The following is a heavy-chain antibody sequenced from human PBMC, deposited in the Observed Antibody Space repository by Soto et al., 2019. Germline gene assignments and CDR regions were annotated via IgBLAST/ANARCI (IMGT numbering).Heavy chain of an antibody. CDR3: ARGRRITFGGVIVSDAFDI. V-gene: IGHV1-8*02. D-gene: IGHD3-16*02. Sequence: ASVTVSCTASGYTFTSYYMHWVRQAPGQGLEWMGWMNPNSGNTGYAQKFQGRVTMTRNTSISTAYMDLSSLRSEDTAVYYCARGRRITFGGVIVSDAFDIWGQGTMVTVSS. CDR1: GYTFTSYY. CDR2: MNPNSGNT. J-gene: IGHJ3*02.